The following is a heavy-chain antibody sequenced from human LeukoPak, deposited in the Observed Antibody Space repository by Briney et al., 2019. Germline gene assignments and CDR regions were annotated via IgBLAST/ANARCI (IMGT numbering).Heavy chain of an antibody. J-gene: IGHJ4*02. V-gene: IGHV3-73*01. CDR3: TSTKYSSSSGTVIDY. Sequence: GGSLRLSCAASGFTFSSYGMSWVRQASGKGLEWVGRIRSKANSYATAYAASVKGRFTISRDDSKNTAYLQMNSLKTEDTAVYYCTSTKYSSSSGTVIDYWGQGTLVTVSS. D-gene: IGHD6-6*01. CDR2: IRSKANSYAT. CDR1: GFTFSSYG.